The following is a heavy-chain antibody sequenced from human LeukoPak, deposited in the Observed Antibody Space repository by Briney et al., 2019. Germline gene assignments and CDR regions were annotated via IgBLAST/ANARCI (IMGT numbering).Heavy chain of an antibody. CDR2: IYYSGST. Sequence: PSETLSLTCTVSGRSISSYYWSWIRQPPGKGLEWIGYIYYSGSTNYNPSLKSRVTISVDTSKNQFSLKLSSVTAADTAVYYCARDSGSGWRPEYFQHWGQGTLVTVSS. V-gene: IGHV4-59*01. D-gene: IGHD6-19*01. CDR1: GRSISSYY. CDR3: ARDSGSGWRPEYFQH. J-gene: IGHJ1*01.